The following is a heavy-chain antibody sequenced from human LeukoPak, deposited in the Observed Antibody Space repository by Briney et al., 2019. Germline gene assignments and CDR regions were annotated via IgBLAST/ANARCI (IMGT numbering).Heavy chain of an antibody. CDR1: GFTFSSYA. CDR2: ISSNGGST. J-gene: IGHJ4*02. V-gene: IGHV3-64D*06. CDR3: VKRLNNYFDY. D-gene: IGHD4/OR15-4a*01. Sequence: PGVSLRLSCSASGFTFSSYAMHWVRQAPGKGLEFVSGISSNGGSTYYTDPVKGRLTISRDNSKNTVYLQMSSLRPEDTAVYFCVKRLNNYFDYWGQGTLVTVSS.